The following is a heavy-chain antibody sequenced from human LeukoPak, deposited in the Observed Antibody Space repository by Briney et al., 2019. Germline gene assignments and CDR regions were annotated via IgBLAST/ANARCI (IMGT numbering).Heavy chain of an antibody. D-gene: IGHD2-21*02. V-gene: IGHV6-1*01. J-gene: IGHJ4*02. Sequence: SQTLSLTCAISGDSVSSNNAAWNWIRQSPSRGLEWLGRTYYRSKWYNDYPVSVKSRTTINPDTSKNQFSLHLKSVTPEDTAVYYCAREVLVTGSNFDYWGQGTLVTVSS. CDR1: GDSVSSNNAA. CDR2: TYYRSKWYN. CDR3: AREVLVTGSNFDY.